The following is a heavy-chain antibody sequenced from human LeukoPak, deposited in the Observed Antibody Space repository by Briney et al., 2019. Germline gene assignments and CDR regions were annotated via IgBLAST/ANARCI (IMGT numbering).Heavy chain of an antibody. Sequence: GGSLQISFKGSGYSFTSYWIGWVRPMPGKGLEWMGIIYPGDSDTRYSPSFQGQVTISADKSISTAYLQWSSLKASDTAMYYCARNGDYRAFDIWGQGTMVTVSS. J-gene: IGHJ3*02. V-gene: IGHV5-51*01. CDR1: GYSFTSYW. CDR3: ARNGDYRAFDI. D-gene: IGHD4-17*01. CDR2: IYPGDSDT.